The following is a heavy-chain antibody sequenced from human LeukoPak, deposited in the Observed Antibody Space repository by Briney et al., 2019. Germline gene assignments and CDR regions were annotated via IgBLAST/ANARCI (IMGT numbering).Heavy chain of an antibody. CDR2: IRYDGSNK. J-gene: IGHJ6*03. Sequence: SGGSLRLSCAASGFTFSSYAMHWVRQAPGKGLEWVAFIRYDGSNKYYADSVKGRFTISRDNSKNTLYLQMNSLRAEDTAVYYCAKGLAGFYYYYYMDVWGKGTTVTISS. V-gene: IGHV3-30*02. CDR1: GFTFSSYA. D-gene: IGHD2-21*01. CDR3: AKGLAGFYYYYYMDV.